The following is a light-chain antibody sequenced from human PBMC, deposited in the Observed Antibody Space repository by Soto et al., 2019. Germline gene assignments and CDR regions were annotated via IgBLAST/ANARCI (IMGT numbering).Light chain of an antibody. CDR2: DAS. V-gene: IGKV3-11*01. CDR1: QSVSSY. CDR3: QQRSNWPPGVT. Sequence: EIVLTQSPATLSLSPGERVTLSCRASQSVSSYLAWYQQKPGQAPRLLIYDASNRATGIPARFSGSGSGTDFTLTISSLAPEDFAFYYCQQRSNWPPGVTFGPGTKVDIK. J-gene: IGKJ3*01.